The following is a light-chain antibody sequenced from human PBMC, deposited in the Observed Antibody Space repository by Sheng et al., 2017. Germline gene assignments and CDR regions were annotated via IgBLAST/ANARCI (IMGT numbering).Light chain of an antibody. CDR3: QQYEDLPPFK. Sequence: DIQMTQSPSSLSASVGDRVTITCQASQDISNYLNWYQQKPGKAPKLLIYEASNLGTGVPSRFSGSGSGTDFSLTISSLQPEDIATYYCQQYEDLPPFKFGPGTKVDFK. V-gene: IGKV1-33*01. CDR1: QDISNY. J-gene: IGKJ3*01. CDR2: EAS.